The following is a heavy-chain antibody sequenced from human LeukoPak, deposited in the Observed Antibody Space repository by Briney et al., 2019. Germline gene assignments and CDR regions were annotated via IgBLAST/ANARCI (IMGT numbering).Heavy chain of an antibody. CDR1: GYSFTSYW. J-gene: IGHJ4*02. CDR3: ARLSTIFGVVIMGPFDY. V-gene: IGHV5-51*01. Sequence: GESLKISCKGSGYSFTSYWIGWVRQMPGKGLEWMGIIYPGDSDTGYSPSFQGQVTISADKSISAAYLQWSSLKASDTAMYYCARLSTIFGVVIMGPFDYWGQGTLVTVSS. D-gene: IGHD3-3*01. CDR2: IYPGDSDT.